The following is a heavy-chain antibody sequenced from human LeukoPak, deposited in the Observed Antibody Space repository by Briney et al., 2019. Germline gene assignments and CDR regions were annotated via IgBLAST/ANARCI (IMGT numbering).Heavy chain of an antibody. J-gene: IGHJ4*02. CDR3: ARGSSSGYYYRLFYFDY. Sequence: ASVKVSCKASGYTFTSYYMHWVRQAPGQGLEWMGIINPSGGSTSYAQKFQGRVTMTRDTSTSTVYMELSSLRSDDTAVYYCARGSSSGYYYRLFYFDYWGQGTLVTVSS. CDR1: GYTFTSYY. CDR2: INPSGGST. V-gene: IGHV1-46*01. D-gene: IGHD3-22*01.